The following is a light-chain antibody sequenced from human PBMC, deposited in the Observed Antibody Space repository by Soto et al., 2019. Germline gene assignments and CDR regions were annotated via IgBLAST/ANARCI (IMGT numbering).Light chain of an antibody. V-gene: IGKV3-15*01. Sequence: EIVLTQSPDTLSLSPGERATLSCRASQSISTNLAWYQPKPGQAPRLLIFGASTRATGIPARFSGSGSGTEFTLTISSLQSEDFAVYYCHQYNNWPPWTFGQGTKGDIK. J-gene: IGKJ1*01. CDR2: GAS. CDR3: HQYNNWPPWT. CDR1: QSISTN.